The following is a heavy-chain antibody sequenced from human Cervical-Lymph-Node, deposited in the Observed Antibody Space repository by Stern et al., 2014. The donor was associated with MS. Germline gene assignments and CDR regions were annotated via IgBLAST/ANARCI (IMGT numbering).Heavy chain of an antibody. J-gene: IGHJ5*02. V-gene: IGHV3-21*01. CDR2: ISGGSTYI. Sequence: EEQLVESGGGLVKPGGSLRLSCAASGFTFSGYMMNWVRQAPGQGLEWGSSISGGSTYISYADSVKGRFTISRDNAKDSLYLQMNSLRAEDTAMYYCARGANLALVPDFDPWGQGTLVTVSS. D-gene: IGHD1-14*01. CDR3: ARGANLALVPDFDP. CDR1: GFTFSGYM.